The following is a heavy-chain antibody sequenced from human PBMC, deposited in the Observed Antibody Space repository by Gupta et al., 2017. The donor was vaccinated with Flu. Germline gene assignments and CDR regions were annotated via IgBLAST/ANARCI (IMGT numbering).Heavy chain of an antibody. CDR1: MSSYY. CDR3: ARGLNWNYSLAFDP. D-gene: IGHD1-7*01. CDR2: IYHSGST. V-gene: IGHV4-59*01. J-gene: IGHJ5*02. Sequence: MSSYYWSWIRQPPGKGLEWIGYIYHSGSTYYNASLNSRVTISVNTSKKQFSLKLRSVTAADTAVYYCARGLNWNYSLAFDPWGQGTLVTVSS.